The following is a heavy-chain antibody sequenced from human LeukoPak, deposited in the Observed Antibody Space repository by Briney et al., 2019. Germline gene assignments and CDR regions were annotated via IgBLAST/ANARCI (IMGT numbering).Heavy chain of an antibody. D-gene: IGHD4-17*01. J-gene: IGHJ4*02. CDR2: IKQDGSEK. Sequence: GGSLRLSCAASGFTFSSYWMSWVRQAPGKGLEWVANIKQDGSEKYYVDSVKGRFTISRDNAKNSLYLQMNSLRAGDTAVYYCARGNYGDYVNYWGQGALVTVSS. V-gene: IGHV3-7*01. CDR3: ARGNYGDYVNY. CDR1: GFTFSSYW.